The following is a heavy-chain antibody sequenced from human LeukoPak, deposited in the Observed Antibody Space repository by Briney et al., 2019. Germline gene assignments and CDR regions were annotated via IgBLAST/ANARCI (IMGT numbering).Heavy chain of an antibody. CDR1: GFHFNTYT. CDR3: ARATYCGDDCYSLGAFDI. J-gene: IGHJ3*02. D-gene: IGHD2-21*02. V-gene: IGHV3-21*01. Sequence: PGGSLRLSCAASGFHFNTYTMNWVRQAPGKGLEWVSSISSDSSYIYYADSVKGRFTISRDNAKNSLYLQMNSLRAEDTAVYYCARATYCGDDCYSLGAFDIWGQGTMVTVSS. CDR2: ISSDSSYI.